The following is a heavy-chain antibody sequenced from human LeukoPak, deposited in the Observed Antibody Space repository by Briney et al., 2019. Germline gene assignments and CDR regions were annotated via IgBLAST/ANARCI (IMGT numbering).Heavy chain of an antibody. V-gene: IGHV4-59*12. CDR3: ARVMVRGVPNWFDP. CDR1: GGSIRSYY. Sequence: SETLSLTCTVAGGSIRSYYWSWIRQPPGERLEWIGYISDSGSTNYNPSLKSRVTISVDTPKSQFSLKRSSVTAAGTAVYYCARVMVRGVPNWFDPWGQGTLVTVSS. J-gene: IGHJ5*02. D-gene: IGHD3-10*01. CDR2: ISDSGST.